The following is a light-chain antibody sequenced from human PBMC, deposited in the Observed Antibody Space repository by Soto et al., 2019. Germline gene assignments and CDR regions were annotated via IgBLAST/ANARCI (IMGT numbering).Light chain of an antibody. CDR1: QGVGVW. CDR2: GAS. CDR3: QQSYSTPWT. J-gene: IGKJ1*01. Sequence: DIQMTQSPSSVSASVGDTVTITCRASQGVGVWLGWYQHKPGTAPHLLIYGASGLQVGVPSRFSGSGSGTDFTLTISSLQPEDFATYYCQQSYSTPWTFGQGTKVDIK. V-gene: IGKV1-12*01.